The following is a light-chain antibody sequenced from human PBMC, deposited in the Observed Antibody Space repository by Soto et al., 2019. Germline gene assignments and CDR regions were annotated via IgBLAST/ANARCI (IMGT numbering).Light chain of an antibody. CDR2: GAF. CDR3: QQYGSSGT. J-gene: IGKJ1*01. Sequence: EIVLTQSPATLSLSPWERATLSCRASQSVSSNLAWYQQKPGQAPRLLIYGAFNRATGLPDRSSGSGSGTDFPLTISILEHEDFTVYYCQQYGSSGTFGQGTKMDIK. CDR1: QSVSSN. V-gene: IGKV3-20*01.